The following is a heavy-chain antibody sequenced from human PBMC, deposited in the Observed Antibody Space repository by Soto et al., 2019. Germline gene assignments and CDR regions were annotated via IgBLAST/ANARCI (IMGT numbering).Heavy chain of an antibody. CDR3: ARHVGDFWSGGWFDP. J-gene: IGHJ5*02. CDR2: IYYSGST. V-gene: IGHV4-39*01. Sequence: QLQLQESGPGLVKPSETLSLTCTVSGGSISSSSYYWGWIRQPPGKGLEWIGSIYYSGSTYYNPSLKSRVTISVDTSKNQFSLKLSSVTAADTAVYYCARHVGDFWSGGWFDPWGQGTLVTVSS. CDR1: GGSISSSSYY. D-gene: IGHD3-3*01.